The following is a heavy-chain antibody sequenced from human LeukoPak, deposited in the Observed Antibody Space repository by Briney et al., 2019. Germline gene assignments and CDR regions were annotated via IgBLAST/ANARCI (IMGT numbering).Heavy chain of an antibody. D-gene: IGHD6-13*01. CDR1: GGSISSYY. J-gene: IGHJ6*03. Sequence: SETLSLTCTVSGGSISSYYWSWIRQPPGKGLEWIGYIYYSGSTNYNPSLKSRVTISVDTSKNQFSLKLSSVTAADTAVYYCARTTETHSWRTRYYDYYMDVWGKGTTVTVSS. CDR2: IYYSGST. CDR3: ARTTETHSWRTRYYDYYMDV. V-gene: IGHV4-59*01.